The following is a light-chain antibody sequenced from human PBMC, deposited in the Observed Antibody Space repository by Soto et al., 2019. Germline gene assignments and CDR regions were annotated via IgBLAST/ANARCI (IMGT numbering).Light chain of an antibody. J-gene: IGKJ4*01. CDR2: DAS. Sequence: EFVLTQSPGTLSLSPGERATLSCSASQTVSNKYLAWYQQKPGQAPRLLIYDASSRATGIPDRFSGGGSGTDFTLTIRRLETEEFAVYYCQQFSSYPLTFGGGTKVEIK. CDR3: QQFSSYPLT. V-gene: IGKV3-20*01. CDR1: QTVSNKY.